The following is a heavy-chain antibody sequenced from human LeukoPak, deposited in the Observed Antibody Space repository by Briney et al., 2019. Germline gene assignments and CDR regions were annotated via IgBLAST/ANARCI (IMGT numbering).Heavy chain of an antibody. V-gene: IGHV1-18*01. J-gene: IGHJ3*02. CDR1: GYTFTNYG. CDR3: ARDQSVRLLQTSSTYFKHVFAI. Sequence: ASVKVSCKTSGYTFTNYGISWVRRAPGLGLEWMGWISAYNGNTNYAQKVQGRVTMTTDTSTSTAYMELRSLRFDDTAVYYCARDQSVRLLQTSSTYFKHVFAIWGQGSMVTVSS. D-gene: IGHD6-13*01. CDR2: ISAYNGNT.